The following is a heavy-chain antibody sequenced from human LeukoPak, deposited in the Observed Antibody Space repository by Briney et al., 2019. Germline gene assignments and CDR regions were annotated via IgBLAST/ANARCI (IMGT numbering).Heavy chain of an antibody. D-gene: IGHD6-13*01. CDR1: GGSISSASYH. Sequence: PSQTLSLTCTVSGGSISSASYHWSWIRQPAGKGLEWIGRIYTSGSTNYNPSLKSRVTISVDTSKNQFSLKLSSVTAADTAVYYCAMRERLAAAFDYWGQGTLVTVSS. CDR2: IYTSGST. CDR3: AMRERLAAAFDY. J-gene: IGHJ4*02. V-gene: IGHV4-61*02.